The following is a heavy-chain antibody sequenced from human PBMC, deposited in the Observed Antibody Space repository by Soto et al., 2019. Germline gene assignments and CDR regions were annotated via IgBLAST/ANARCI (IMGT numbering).Heavy chain of an antibody. J-gene: IGHJ4*02. Sequence: ASVKVSCKASGYTFTSYYMHWVRQAPGQGLEWMGIINPSGGSTRYAQKFQGRVTMTRDTSTSTVYMELSSLRSEDKAVYYCARFLIYDSSGYYFDYCGQVYLVTVSS. V-gene: IGHV1-46*01. CDR3: ARFLIYDSSGYYFDY. CDR2: INPSGGST. D-gene: IGHD3-22*01. CDR1: GYTFTSYY.